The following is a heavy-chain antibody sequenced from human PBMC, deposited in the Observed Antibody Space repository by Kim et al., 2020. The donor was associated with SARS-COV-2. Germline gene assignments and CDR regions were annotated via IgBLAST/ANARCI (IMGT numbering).Heavy chain of an antibody. D-gene: IGHD2-15*01. CDR3: ARTPRYCSGGSCLTFFDY. Sequence: KSRVTISVDTSKNQFSLKLSSVTAADTAVYYCARTPRYCSGGSCLTFFDYWGQGTLVTVSS. V-gene: IGHV4-31*02. J-gene: IGHJ4*02.